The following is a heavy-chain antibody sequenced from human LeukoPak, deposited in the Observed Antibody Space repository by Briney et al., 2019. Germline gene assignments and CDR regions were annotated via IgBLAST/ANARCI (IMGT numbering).Heavy chain of an antibody. CDR2: IYTSGST. CDR1: GGSISSHY. Sequence: SETLSLTCTVSGGSISSHYWSWIRQPAGKGLEWIGRIYTSGSTNYNPSLKSRVTISVDTSKNQFSLKLSSVTAADTAVYYCARVMRYGDYSRWFDPWGQGTLVTVSS. J-gene: IGHJ5*02. D-gene: IGHD4-17*01. V-gene: IGHV4-4*07. CDR3: ARVMRYGDYSRWFDP.